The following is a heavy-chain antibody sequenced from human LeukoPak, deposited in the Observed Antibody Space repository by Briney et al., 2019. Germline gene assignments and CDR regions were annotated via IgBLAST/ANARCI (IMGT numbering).Heavy chain of an antibody. V-gene: IGHV3-48*03. Sequence: GGSLRLPCAASGFTFSSYEMNWVRQAPGKGLEWVSYITSSASSIYYADSVKGRFTISRDNAKNSLYLQMDSLRAEGTAVYYCVRQPPANCSSASCYGGFDYWGQGTLVTVSS. J-gene: IGHJ4*02. CDR2: ITSSASSI. D-gene: IGHD2-2*01. CDR1: GFTFSSYE. CDR3: VRQPPANCSSASCYGGFDY.